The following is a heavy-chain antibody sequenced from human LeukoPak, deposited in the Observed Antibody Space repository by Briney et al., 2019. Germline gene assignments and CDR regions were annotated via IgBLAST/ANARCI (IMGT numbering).Heavy chain of an antibody. J-gene: IGHJ4*02. CDR1: GFTFSSYA. CDR2: ISGSGGST. D-gene: IGHD2-21*02. Sequence: GGSLRLSCAASGFTFSSYAMSWVRQAPGKGLEWVSTISGSGGSTYYADSVKGRFTISRDNSKNTLYLQMNSLRAEDTAVYYCAKEPLAYCGGDCYGGDYWGQGTLVTVSS. V-gene: IGHV3-23*01. CDR3: AKEPLAYCGGDCYGGDY.